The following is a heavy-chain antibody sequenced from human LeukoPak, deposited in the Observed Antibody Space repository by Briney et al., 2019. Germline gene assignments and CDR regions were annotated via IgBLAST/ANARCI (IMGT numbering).Heavy chain of an antibody. J-gene: IGHJ4*02. CDR3: ARDPRGRGYSYGPFDY. D-gene: IGHD5-18*01. V-gene: IGHV1-69*13. CDR1: GGTFSSYA. Sequence: SVKVSCKASGGTFSSYAISWVRQAPGQGLEWMGGIIPIFGTANYAQKFQGRVTITANESTSTAYMELSSLRSEDTAVYYCARDPRGRGYSYGPFDYWGQGTLVTVSS. CDR2: IIPIFGTA.